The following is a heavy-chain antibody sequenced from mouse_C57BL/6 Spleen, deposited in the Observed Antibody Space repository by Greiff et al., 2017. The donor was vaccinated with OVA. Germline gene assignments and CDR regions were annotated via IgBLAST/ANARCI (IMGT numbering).Heavy chain of an antibody. J-gene: IGHJ1*03. CDR2: INPSNGGT. CDR1: GYTFTSYW. Sequence: QVHVKQPGTELVKPGASVKLSCKASGYTFTSYWMHWVKQRPGQGLEWIGNINPSNGGTNYNEKFKSKATLTVDKSSSTAYMQLSSLTSEDSAVYYCAREGDYVWYFDVWGTGTTVTVSS. V-gene: IGHV1-53*01. CDR3: AREGDYVWYFDV. D-gene: IGHD2-4*01.